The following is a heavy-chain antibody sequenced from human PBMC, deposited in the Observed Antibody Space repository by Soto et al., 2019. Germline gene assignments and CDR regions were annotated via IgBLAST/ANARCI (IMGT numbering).Heavy chain of an antibody. CDR1: GFTFSNYA. Sequence: EVQLLESGGGLVQPGGSLRLSCAASGFTFSNYAMTWVRQAPGKGLEWVSAIGGSGSYIYYADSVRGRFTISRDNPKNTLYLHMNSLRAEDTAVYYCAKSQYSSGWYTTWGQGTLVTVSS. V-gene: IGHV3-23*01. J-gene: IGHJ4*02. D-gene: IGHD6-19*01. CDR3: AKSQYSSGWYTT. CDR2: IGGSGSYI.